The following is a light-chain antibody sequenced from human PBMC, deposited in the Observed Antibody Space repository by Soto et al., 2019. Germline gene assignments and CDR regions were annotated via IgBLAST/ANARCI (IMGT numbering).Light chain of an antibody. J-gene: IGLJ1*01. CDR3: SSYTSSSTLYV. Sequence: QSALTQPASVSGSPGQSITFSCTGTSSDVGAYNYVSWYQQHPGKAPKLMIYDVNNRPSGVSSRVSGSKSGNTASLTISGLQAEDEADYYCSSYTSSSTLYVFGTGTKLTVL. V-gene: IGLV2-14*01. CDR1: SSDVGAYNY. CDR2: DVN.